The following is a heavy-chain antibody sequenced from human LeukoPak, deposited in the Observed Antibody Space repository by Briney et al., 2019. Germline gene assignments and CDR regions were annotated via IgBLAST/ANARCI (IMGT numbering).Heavy chain of an antibody. CDR2: IYYSGST. Sequence: PSETLSLTCTVSGGSISSYYWSWIRQPPGKGLEWIGYIYYSGSTNYNPSLKSRVTISVDTSKNQFSLKLSSVTAADTAVYYCARSLITMVRRFDYWGQGTLVTVSS. D-gene: IGHD3-10*01. V-gene: IGHV4-59*08. J-gene: IGHJ4*02. CDR3: ARSLITMVRRFDY. CDR1: GGSISSYY.